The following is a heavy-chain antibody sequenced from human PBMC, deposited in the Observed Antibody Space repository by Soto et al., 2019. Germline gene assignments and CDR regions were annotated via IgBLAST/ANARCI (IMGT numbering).Heavy chain of an antibody. D-gene: IGHD6-6*01. CDR2: MNPNSGNT. CDR1: GYTFTHYD. J-gene: IGHJ5*02. CDR3: AREGLEYSSATWFDL. Sequence: QVQLVQSGAEVKKPGASVKVSCKASGYTFTHYDINWVRQAPGQGLEWMGWMNPNSGNTGYAQKFQGRVTMTRDTSINTVFLELSSLRSEDTPVYYCAREGLEYSSATWFDLWGQGTLVTVSS. V-gene: IGHV1-8*01.